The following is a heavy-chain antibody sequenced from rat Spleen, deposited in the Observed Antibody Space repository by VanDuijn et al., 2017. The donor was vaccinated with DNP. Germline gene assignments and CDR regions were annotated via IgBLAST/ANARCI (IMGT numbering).Heavy chain of an antibody. CDR2: LSTSGGST. CDR3: ARGLRLFDY. D-gene: IGHD1-11*01. Sequence: EVQLVESGGGLVQPGRSLKLSCAASGFTFSNYDMAWVRQAPTTGLEWVASLSTSGGSTYYRDSVKGRFTVSRDNAKSTLYLQMDSLRSEDTDTYYCARGLRLFDYWGQGVMVTVSS. J-gene: IGHJ2*01. V-gene: IGHV5-25*01. CDR1: GFTFSNYD.